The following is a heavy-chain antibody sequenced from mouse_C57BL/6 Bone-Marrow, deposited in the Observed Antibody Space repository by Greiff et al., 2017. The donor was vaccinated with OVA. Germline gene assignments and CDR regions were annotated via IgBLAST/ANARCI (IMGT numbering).Heavy chain of an antibody. V-gene: IGHV1-64*01. Sequence: QVQLQQSGAELVKPGASVKLSCKASGYTFTSYWMHWVKQRPGQGLEWIGMIHPNSGSTNYNEKFKSKATLTVDKSSSTAYMQLSSLTSEDSAVYYCARYVGSYYAMDYWGQGTSVTVSS. CDR3: ARYVGSYYAMDY. CDR1: GYTFTSYW. J-gene: IGHJ4*01. CDR2: IHPNSGST.